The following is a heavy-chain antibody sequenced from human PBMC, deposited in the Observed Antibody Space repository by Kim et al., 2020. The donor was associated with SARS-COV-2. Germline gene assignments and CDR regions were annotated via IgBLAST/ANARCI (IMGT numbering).Heavy chain of an antibody. CDR3: ARDRGVARYGSGGFLD. V-gene: IGHV3-30*04. D-gene: IGHD3-10*01. CDR2: ISYDGSNK. CDR1: GFTFSSYA. Sequence: GGSLRLSCAASGFTFSSYAMHWVRQAPGKGLEWVAVISYDGSNKYYADSVKGRFTVSRDNSENTLYLQMNSLRAEDTAVYYCARDRGVARYGSGGFLD. J-gene: IGHJ4*01.